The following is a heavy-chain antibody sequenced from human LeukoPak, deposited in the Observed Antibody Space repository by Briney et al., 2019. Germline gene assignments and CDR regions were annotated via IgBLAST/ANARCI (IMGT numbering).Heavy chain of an antibody. D-gene: IGHD5-12*01. CDR3: ARGKWRGFDY. J-gene: IGHJ4*02. Sequence: KPSETLSPTCTVSGGSISSSSYYWGWIRQPPGKGLEWIGYIYHSGSTYYNPSLKSRVTISVDRSKNQFSLKLSSVTAADTAVYYCARGKWRGFDYWGQGTLVTVSS. CDR1: GGSISSSSYY. V-gene: IGHV4-39*07. CDR2: IYHSGST.